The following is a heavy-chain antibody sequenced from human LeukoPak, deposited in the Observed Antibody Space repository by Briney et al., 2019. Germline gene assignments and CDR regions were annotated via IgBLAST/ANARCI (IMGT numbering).Heavy chain of an antibody. J-gene: IGHJ4*02. CDR1: GYSFTSYW. V-gene: IGHV5-51*01. D-gene: IGHD1-26*01. Sequence: GESLKISCKGSGYSFTSYWIGWVRQMPGKGLEWMGIIYPGDSDTRYSPSFQRQVTISADKSISTAYPQWSSLKASDTAMYYCARRRDLYSGSYYPFDYWGQGTLVTVSS. CDR2: IYPGDSDT. CDR3: ARRRDLYSGSYYPFDY.